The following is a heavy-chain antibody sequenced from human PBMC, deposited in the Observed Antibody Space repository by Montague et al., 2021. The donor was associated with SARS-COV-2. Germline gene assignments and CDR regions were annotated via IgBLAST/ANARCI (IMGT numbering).Heavy chain of an antibody. CDR1: GGSISSSNYY. D-gene: IGHD6-19*01. J-gene: IGHJ4*02. Sequence: SETLSLTCTVSGGSISSSNYYWGWIRQPPGKGLEWIGSIYYSGTTYYSPSLQSRVTISVDTSKKQFSLKLSSVTAADTAVYYCARETYTGGWFQQFDYWDQGTLVTVSS. V-gene: IGHV4-39*01. CDR2: IYYSGTT. CDR3: ARETYTGGWFQQFDY.